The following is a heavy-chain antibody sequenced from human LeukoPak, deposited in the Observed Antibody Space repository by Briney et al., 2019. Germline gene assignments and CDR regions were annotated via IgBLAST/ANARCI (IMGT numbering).Heavy chain of an antibody. V-gene: IGHV1-18*04. Sequence: SVTVSCKSSGSTFTGYYMNWVRQAPGHGLEWVGWISAYNGNTNYAHKLQGRVTMTRDMSTSTDYMELSSLRSEDAAVYYCARDNSVEDTAWWFDPWGQGTLVTVSS. J-gene: IGHJ5*02. CDR3: ARDNSVEDTAWWFDP. D-gene: IGHD4-23*01. CDR2: ISAYNGNT. CDR1: GSTFTGYY.